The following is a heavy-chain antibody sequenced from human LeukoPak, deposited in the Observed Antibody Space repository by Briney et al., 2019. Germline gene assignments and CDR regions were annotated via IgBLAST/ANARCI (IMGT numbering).Heavy chain of an antibody. CDR2: IIPIFGTA. D-gene: IGHD6-13*01. V-gene: IGHV1-69*13. Sequence: SVKVSCKASGGTFSSYAISWVRQAPGQGLEWMGGIIPIFGTANYAQKFQGRVTITADESTSTAYMELSSLRSEDTAVYYCARDDRIAAAGTSLTKYYYYYYGMDVWGQGTTVTVSS. J-gene: IGHJ6*02. CDR1: GGTFSSYA. CDR3: ARDDRIAAAGTSLTKYYYYYYGMDV.